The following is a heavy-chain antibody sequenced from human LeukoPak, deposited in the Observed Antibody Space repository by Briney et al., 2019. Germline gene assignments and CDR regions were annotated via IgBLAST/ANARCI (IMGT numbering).Heavy chain of an antibody. J-gene: IGHJ4*02. CDR2: IKSKTDGGTT. V-gene: IGHV3-15*01. Sequence: GGSLRLSCAASGFTFSNYAMHWVRQAPGKGLEWVGRIKSKTDGGTTDYAAPVKGRFTISRDDSKNTLYLQMNSLKTEDTAVYYCTTDYGLGGPHGWGQGTLVTVSP. CDR1: GFTFSNYA. D-gene: IGHD3-16*01. CDR3: TTDYGLGGPHG.